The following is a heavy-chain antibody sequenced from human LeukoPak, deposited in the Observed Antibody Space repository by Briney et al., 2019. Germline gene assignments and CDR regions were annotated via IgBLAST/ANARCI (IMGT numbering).Heavy chain of an antibody. J-gene: IGHJ4*02. CDR2: IYYSGST. V-gene: IGHV4-39*07. Sequence: SETLSLTCTVSGDSISSGANYWGWIRQPPGKGLEWIGSIYYSGSTYDNPTLKSRVTISVDTPRNQFSLKLSSVTAADTGVYYCARVPDSTARPCDSWGPETLVTVSS. CDR3: ARVPDSTARPCDS. CDR1: GDSISSGANY. D-gene: IGHD2-15*01.